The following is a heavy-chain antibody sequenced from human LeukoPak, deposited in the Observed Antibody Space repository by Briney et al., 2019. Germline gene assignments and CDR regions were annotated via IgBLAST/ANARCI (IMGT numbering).Heavy chain of an antibody. CDR1: GYTFTGYY. V-gene: IGHV1-2*02. Sequence: ASVKVSCKASGYTFTGYYMHWVRQAPGQGLEWMGWINPNGGGTNYAQKLQGRVTMTTDTSTSTAYMELRSLRSDDTAVYYCAMSSGWSGDAFDIWGQGTMVTVS. J-gene: IGHJ3*02. CDR3: AMSSGWSGDAFDI. D-gene: IGHD6-19*01. CDR2: INPNGGGT.